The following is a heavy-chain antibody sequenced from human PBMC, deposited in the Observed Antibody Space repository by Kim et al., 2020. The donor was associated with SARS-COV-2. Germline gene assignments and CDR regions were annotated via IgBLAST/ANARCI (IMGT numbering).Heavy chain of an antibody. CDR3: AREEDDFGANSGYSDY. Sequence: GGSLRLSCAASGFTVSSNFMSWVRQAPGKGLEWVSVIYSGGTERYAESVKGRFTISRDYSKNTLYLQMNRLRVEDTAVYYCAREEDDFGANSGYSDYWGQGILVTVSS. V-gene: IGHV3-66*01. CDR2: IYSGGTE. CDR1: GFTVSSNF. D-gene: IGHD4-17*01. J-gene: IGHJ4*02.